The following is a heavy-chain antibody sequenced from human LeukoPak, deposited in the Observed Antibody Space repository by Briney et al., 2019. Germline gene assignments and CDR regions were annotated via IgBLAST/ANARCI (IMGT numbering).Heavy chain of an antibody. J-gene: IGHJ4*02. V-gene: IGHV4-31*03. CDR2: IYYSGST. D-gene: IGHD2-2*02. CDR1: GGSISSGGYY. CDR3: ARVVGYCSSTSCFTPFDY. Sequence: SETLSLTCTVSGGSISSGGYYWSWIRQHPGKGLEWIGCIYYSGSTYYNPSLKSRVTISVDTSKNQFSLKLSSVTAADTAVYYCARVVGYCSSTSCFTPFDYWGQGTLVTVSS.